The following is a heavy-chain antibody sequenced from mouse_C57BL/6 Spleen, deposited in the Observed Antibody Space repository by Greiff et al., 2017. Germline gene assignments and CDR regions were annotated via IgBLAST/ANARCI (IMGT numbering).Heavy chain of an antibody. D-gene: IGHD1-1*01. Sequence: EVQLQESGPGLAKPSQTLSLTCSVTGYSITSDYWNCIRKFPGNNLEYMGYISYSGSTYFNPSLKSRISITQDTSKTQYYLQLNSVTTDDTATFDCARYYYGSSYNWYFDVWGTGTTVTVSS. V-gene: IGHV3-8*01. CDR3: ARYYYGSSYNWYFDV. CDR2: ISYSGST. CDR1: GYSITSDY. J-gene: IGHJ1*03.